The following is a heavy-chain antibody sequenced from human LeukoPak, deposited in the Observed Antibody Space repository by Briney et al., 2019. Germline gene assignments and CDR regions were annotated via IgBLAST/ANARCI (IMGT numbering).Heavy chain of an antibody. CDR1: GGSISSGGYS. V-gene: IGHV4-30-2*01. D-gene: IGHD6-6*01. CDR3: ARGFTREGFDY. J-gene: IGHJ4*02. Sequence: SETLSLTCAVSGGSISSGGYSWSWIRQPPGKGLEWIGYIYHSGSTYYNPSLKSRVTISVDTSKNQFSLKLSSVTAADTAVYYCARGFTREGFDYWGQGTLVTVSS. CDR2: IYHSGST.